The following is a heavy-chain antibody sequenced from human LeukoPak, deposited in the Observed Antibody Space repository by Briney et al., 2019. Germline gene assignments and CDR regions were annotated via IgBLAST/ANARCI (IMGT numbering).Heavy chain of an antibody. CDR2: INHSGST. CDR1: GFTFSNAW. Sequence: GSLRLSCAASGFTFSNAWMSWIRQPPGKGLEWIGEINHSGSTNYNPSLKSRVTISVDTSKNQFSLKLSSVTAADTAVYYCARGTFWGGWFDPWGQGTLVTVSS. D-gene: IGHD3-16*01. J-gene: IGHJ5*02. V-gene: IGHV4-34*01. CDR3: ARGTFWGGWFDP.